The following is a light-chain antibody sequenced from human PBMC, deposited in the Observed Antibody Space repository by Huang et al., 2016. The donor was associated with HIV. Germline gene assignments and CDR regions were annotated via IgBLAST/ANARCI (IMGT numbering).Light chain of an antibody. J-gene: IGKJ2*03. CDR3: QQFDNVPYS. CDR1: QDISNY. CDR2: DAT. Sequence: DIQMTQSPSSLSASIGDRVTITCQASQDISNYLNWYLQKPGKAPKLLLYDATNSEAGVPSRFSGSGSGTDFTLTISRLQPEDFATYYCQQFDNVPYSFGQGTRLEIK. V-gene: IGKV1-33*01.